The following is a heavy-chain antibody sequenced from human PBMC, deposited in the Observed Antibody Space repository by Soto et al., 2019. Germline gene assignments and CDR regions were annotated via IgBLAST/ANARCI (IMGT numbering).Heavy chain of an antibody. J-gene: IGHJ4*02. CDR1: GYSLTELS. CDR3: ASGNSSSPRPFDY. CDR2: FDPEDGET. V-gene: IGHV1-24*01. Sequence: ASVKVSCKVSGYSLTELSMHWLLQAPGKGLEWMGGFDPEDGETIYAQKFQGRVTMTEDTSTDTAYMELSSLRSEDTAVYYCASGNSSSPRPFDYWGQGTLVTVSS. D-gene: IGHD6-6*01.